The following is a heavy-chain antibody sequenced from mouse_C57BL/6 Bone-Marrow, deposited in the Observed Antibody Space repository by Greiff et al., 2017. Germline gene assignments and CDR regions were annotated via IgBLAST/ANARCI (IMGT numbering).Heavy chain of an antibody. CDR3: ARYFYAMDY. CDR1: GYTFTSYW. CDR2: IDPSDSYT. V-gene: IGHV1-59*01. D-gene: IGHD2-12*01. Sequence: VQLQQPGAELVRPGTSVKLSCKASGYTFTSYWMHWVKQRPGQGLEWIGVIDPSDSYTNYNQKFKSKATLTVDKSSSTAYMQLSSLTSEDSAVYYCARYFYAMDYWGQGTSVTVSS. J-gene: IGHJ4*01.